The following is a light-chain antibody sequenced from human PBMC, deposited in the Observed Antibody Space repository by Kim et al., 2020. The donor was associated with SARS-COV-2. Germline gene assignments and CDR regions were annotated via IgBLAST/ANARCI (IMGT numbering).Light chain of an antibody. V-gene: IGKV1-5*01. CDR3: QQYSIYSA. J-gene: IGKJ1*01. CDR2: DAS. CDR1: QSISSW. Sequence: DIQMTQSPSTLSASVGDRVTITCRASQSISSWLAWYQQKPGKAPKLLIYDASSLESGVPSRFSGSGSGTEFTLTISSLQPDDFATYCRQQYSIYSAFGQGTKVDIK.